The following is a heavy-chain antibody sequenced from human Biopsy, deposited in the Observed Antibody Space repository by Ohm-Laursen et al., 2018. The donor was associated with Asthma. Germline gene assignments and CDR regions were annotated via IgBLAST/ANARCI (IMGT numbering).Heavy chain of an antibody. D-gene: IGHD3-22*01. Sequence: GSLRLSCTASGFAVSRDYMIWVRQAPGKGLEWVSVIYSGGTSHTADSVRGRFTISRDYSKNTLYLQMHSLRAEDTAVYYCARGDSSNWSHYYFDYWGQGTLVTVSS. CDR1: GFAVSRDY. J-gene: IGHJ4*02. CDR2: IYSGGTS. V-gene: IGHV3-53*01. CDR3: ARGDSSNWSHYYFDY.